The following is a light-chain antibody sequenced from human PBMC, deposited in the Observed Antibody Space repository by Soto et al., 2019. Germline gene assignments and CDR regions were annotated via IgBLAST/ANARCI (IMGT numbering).Light chain of an antibody. Sequence: QSVLTQPPSVSGAPGQRVTIYCTGSISNIGAGYDVHWYQQLPGTAPKLLIYNNNNRPSGVPDRFSGSKSGTSASLAITGLQAEDEADYYCQSYDSSLSGAVFGGGTKLTVL. J-gene: IGLJ3*02. CDR2: NNN. CDR3: QSYDSSLSGAV. CDR1: ISNIGAGYD. V-gene: IGLV1-40*01.